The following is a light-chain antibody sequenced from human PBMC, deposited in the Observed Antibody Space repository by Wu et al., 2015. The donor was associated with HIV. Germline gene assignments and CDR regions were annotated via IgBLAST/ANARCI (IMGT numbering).Light chain of an antibody. CDR2: SAS. CDR1: QSVNTH. J-gene: IGKJ1*01. CDR3: LQDYAYPWT. Sequence: ERLMTQSPATLSVSPGEKATLFCRASQSVNTHLAWYQQRPGQAPRLLIYSASTLQSGVPSRFSGSGSGTDFSLTISSLQPDDLATYYCLQDYAYPWTFGQGTKVEIK. V-gene: IGKV3-15*01.